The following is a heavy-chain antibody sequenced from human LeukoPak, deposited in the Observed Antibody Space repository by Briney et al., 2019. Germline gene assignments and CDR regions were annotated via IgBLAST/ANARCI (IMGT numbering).Heavy chain of an antibody. V-gene: IGHV3-74*01. CDR2: INSDGSST. CDR1: GFTFNSYW. J-gene: IGHJ4*02. CDR3: ARSEAVVTATFGY. D-gene: IGHD2-15*01. Sequence: GGSLRLSCAASGFTFNSYWMHWVRQAPGKGPVWVSRINSDGSSTSYADSVKGRFTISRDNAKNTLYLQMNSLRAGGTAVYYCARSEAVVTATFGYGGQGPWSPSPQ.